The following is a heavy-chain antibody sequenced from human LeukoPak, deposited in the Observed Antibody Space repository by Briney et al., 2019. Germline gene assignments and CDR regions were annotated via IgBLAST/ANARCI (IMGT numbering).Heavy chain of an antibody. CDR3: AKDSGHDLGYFDY. Sequence: PGGSLRLSCAASGFTFSSYGMHWVRQAPGKGLEWVAFIRYDGSNKYYADSVKGRFTISRDNSKNTLYLQMNSLRAEDTAVYYCAKDSGHDLGYFDYWGQGTLVTVSS. CDR1: GFTFSSYG. V-gene: IGHV3-30*02. CDR2: IRYDGSNK. J-gene: IGHJ4*02. D-gene: IGHD3-3*01.